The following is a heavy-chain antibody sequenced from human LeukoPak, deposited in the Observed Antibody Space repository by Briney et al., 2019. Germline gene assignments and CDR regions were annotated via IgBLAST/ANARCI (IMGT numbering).Heavy chain of an antibody. D-gene: IGHD6-19*01. V-gene: IGHV4-38-2*01. CDR1: GYSISSGYY. Sequence: SETLSLTCAVSGYSISSGYYWGWIRQPPGKGLEWIGSIYHSGSTYYNPSLKSRITISIGTSKNQLSLKPSSVTAADTAVYYCARGEYSSGWYFDYWGQGTLVTVSS. J-gene: IGHJ4*02. CDR3: ARGEYSSGWYFDY. CDR2: IYHSGST.